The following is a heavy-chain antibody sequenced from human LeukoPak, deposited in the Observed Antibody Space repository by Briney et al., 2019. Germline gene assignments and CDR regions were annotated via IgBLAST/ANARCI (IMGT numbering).Heavy chain of an antibody. CDR1: GGTFSSYA. CDR2: IIPIFGTA. Sequence: SVKVSCKASGGTFSSYAISWVRQAPGQGLEWMGGIIPIFGTANYAQKFQGRVTITADESTSTAYMELSSLRSEDTAVYYCATDRGKYYYDSSGYYYYWGQGTLVTVSS. J-gene: IGHJ4*02. CDR3: ATDRGKYYYDSSGYYYY. V-gene: IGHV1-69*13. D-gene: IGHD3-22*01.